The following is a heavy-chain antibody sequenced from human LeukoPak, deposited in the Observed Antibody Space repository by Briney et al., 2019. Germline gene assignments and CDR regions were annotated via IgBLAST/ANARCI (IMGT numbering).Heavy chain of an antibody. CDR2: INQDGSVQ. V-gene: IGHV3-7*01. Sequence: GGSLRLSWAASGFSFSTYWMNRVRQVPGKGLEWVGNINQDGSVQHYVDSVKGRFTISRDNAKNSLYLQMNSLRAEDTAVYYCARDRYDSSGDWGQGTLVTVSS. D-gene: IGHD3-22*01. J-gene: IGHJ4*02. CDR1: GFSFSTYW. CDR3: ARDRYDSSGD.